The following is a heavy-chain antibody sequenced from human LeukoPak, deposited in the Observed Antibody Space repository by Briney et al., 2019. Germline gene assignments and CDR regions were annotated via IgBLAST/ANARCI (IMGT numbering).Heavy chain of an antibody. CDR2: ISYDGSNK. J-gene: IGHJ4*02. V-gene: IGHV3-30*04. D-gene: IGHD1-1*01. Sequence: GRSLRLSCAASGFTFSSYAMHWVRQAPGKGLEWVAVISYDGSNKYCADSVKGRFTISRDNSKNTLYLQMNSLRAEDTAVYYCATTGDFDYWGQGTLVTVSS. CDR1: GFTFSSYA. CDR3: ATTGDFDY.